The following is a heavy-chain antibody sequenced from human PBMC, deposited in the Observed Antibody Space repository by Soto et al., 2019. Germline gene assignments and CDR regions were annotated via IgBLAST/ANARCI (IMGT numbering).Heavy chain of an antibody. CDR3: AKDPPSPWTANWVDL. CDR2: IISSGGCR. D-gene: IGHD5-12*01. CDR1: GFNFNTFA. Sequence: GGSLRLSCAASGFNFNTFAMSWIRQAPGKGLEWVSHIISSGGCRDYADSVRGRFTISRDNSKNVLFLQMKSLRADDTATYYCAKDPPSPWTANWVDLWRKGTLVTVFS. V-gene: IGHV3-23*01. J-gene: IGHJ5*02.